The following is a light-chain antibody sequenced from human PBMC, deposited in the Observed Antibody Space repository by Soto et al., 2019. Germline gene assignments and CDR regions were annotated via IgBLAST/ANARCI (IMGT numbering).Light chain of an antibody. V-gene: IGLV2-8*01. CDR2: EVN. CDR3: RSYAASRNV. CDR1: SSDVGGYNY. Sequence: QSVLTQPPSASGSPGQSVAISCTGTSSDVGGYNYVSWYQQHPGKAPKLMIYEVNKRPSGVPDRFSGSKSGNTASLTVSGLQAEDEGDYHCRSYAASRNVFGTGIKLTVL. J-gene: IGLJ1*01.